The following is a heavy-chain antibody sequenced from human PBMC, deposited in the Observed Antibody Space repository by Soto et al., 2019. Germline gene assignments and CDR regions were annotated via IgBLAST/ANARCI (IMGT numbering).Heavy chain of an antibody. CDR3: ARVLISSSFGDFQH. J-gene: IGHJ1*01. CDR2: INAGNGNT. CDR1: GYTFTSYA. V-gene: IGHV1-3*01. D-gene: IGHD6-6*01. Sequence: QVQLVQSGAEVKKPGASVKVSCKASGYTFTSYAMHWVRQAPGQRLEWMGWINAGNGNTKYSQKFQGRVTITRDTSASTAYMEPSSLRSEDTAVYYCARVLISSSFGDFQHWGQGTLVTVSS.